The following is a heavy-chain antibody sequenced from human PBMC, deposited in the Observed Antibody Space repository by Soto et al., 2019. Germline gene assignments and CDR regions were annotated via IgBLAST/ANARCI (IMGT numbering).Heavy chain of an antibody. CDR2: IIPISDTT. V-gene: IGHV1-69*01. Sequence: QVQLVQSGAEVKKPGSSVKVSCKASGGTFSSYAISWVRQAPGQRLEWMGGIIPISDTTNYAQKFQGRVTITADESTSTAYMELSSLRAEDTAVYYCARSQGSSTTLEIYYYYYYGMDVWGEVTTVTVSS. D-gene: IGHD2-2*01. CDR1: GGTFSSYA. J-gene: IGHJ6*04. CDR3: ARSQGSSTTLEIYYYYYYGMDV.